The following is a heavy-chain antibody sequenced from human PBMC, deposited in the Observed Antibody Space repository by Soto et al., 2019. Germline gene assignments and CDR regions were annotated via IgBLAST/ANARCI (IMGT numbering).Heavy chain of an antibody. CDR3: AKDLQAYGDYDYYCYGLDV. V-gene: IGHV3-30*18. CDR2: ISYAGNNK. CDR1: GFTFSTFG. D-gene: IGHD4-17*01. J-gene: IGHJ6*02. Sequence: QLVESGGGVVPPGASLRLSCAASGFTFSTFGMHWVRQTPGKGLEWVAVISYAGNNKVYADSVKGRFNISRDNFKNTVDLVMNNLKVDDTAVYYCAKDLQAYGDYDYYCYGLDVWGQGATVSVSS.